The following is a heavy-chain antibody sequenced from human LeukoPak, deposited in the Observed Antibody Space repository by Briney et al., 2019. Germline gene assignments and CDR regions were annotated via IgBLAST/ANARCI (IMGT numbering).Heavy chain of an antibody. Sequence: SVKVSCKASGGTFSSYAISWVRQAPGQGLEWMGGIIPIFGTANYAQKFQGRVTITADESTSTAYMELSSLRSEDTAVYYCARPYHSYDFMSGLEGWGQGTLVTVSS. CDR1: GGTFSSYA. J-gene: IGHJ4*02. CDR2: IIPIFGTA. V-gene: IGHV1-69*13. CDR3: ARPYHSYDFMSGLEG. D-gene: IGHD3/OR15-3a*01.